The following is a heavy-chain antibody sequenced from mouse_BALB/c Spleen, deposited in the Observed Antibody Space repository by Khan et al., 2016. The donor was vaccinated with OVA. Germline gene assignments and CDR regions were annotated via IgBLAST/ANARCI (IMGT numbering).Heavy chain of an antibody. CDR3: ARLAYYYNSEGFAY. V-gene: IGHV5-6*01. Sequence: EVGLVESGGDLVKPGGSLKLSCAASGFTFSTYGMSWVRQTPDKRLEWVATISSGGSYTYYRDSVKGRFTISRDNAKNTLYLQMSSLKSEDTAMYYCARLAYYYNSEGFAYWGQGTLVTVSA. D-gene: IGHD1-1*02. CDR1: GFTFSTYG. J-gene: IGHJ3*01. CDR2: ISSGGSYT.